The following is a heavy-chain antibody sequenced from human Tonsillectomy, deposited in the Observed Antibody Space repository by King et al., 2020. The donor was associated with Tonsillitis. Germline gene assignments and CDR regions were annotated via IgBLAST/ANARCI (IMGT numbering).Heavy chain of an antibody. Sequence: VQLVESGAEVKKPGSSVKVSCKAAGGTFSSFAITWVRQAPGQGLEWMGGIIPIFGTANSAQKFQGRVTITADESTSTAYMELSSLRSEETAGYFCARESVDTLMGNYYYYGLDVWGQGTTVTVSS. CDR2: IIPIFGTA. D-gene: IGHD5-18*01. V-gene: IGHV1-69*01. CDR3: ARESVDTLMGNYYYYGLDV. CDR1: GGTFSSFA. J-gene: IGHJ6*02.